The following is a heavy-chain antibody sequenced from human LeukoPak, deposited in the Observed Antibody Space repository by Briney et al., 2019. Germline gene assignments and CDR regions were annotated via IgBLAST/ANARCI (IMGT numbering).Heavy chain of an antibody. Sequence: SETLSLTCTVSGGSISSYYWTWIRQPPGKGLEWIGFISDSGSTNYNPSLKSRVTISVDTSKKQFSLKLTSVTAADTAVYYCARGRTGSYFAADYWGQGTLVTVSS. V-gene: IGHV4-4*09. J-gene: IGHJ4*02. CDR1: GGSISSYY. D-gene: IGHD1-26*01. CDR3: ARGRTGSYFAADY. CDR2: ISDSGST.